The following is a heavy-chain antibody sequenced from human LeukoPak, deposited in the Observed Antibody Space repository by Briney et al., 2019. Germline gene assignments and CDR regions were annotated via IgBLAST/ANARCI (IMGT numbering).Heavy chain of an antibody. V-gene: IGHV3-7*01. Sequence: GGSLRLSCAASGFTFSSYAMSWVRQAPGKGLEWVANIKQDGSEKYYVDSVKGRFTISRDNAKNSLYLQMNSLRAEDTAVYYCARDLRDFWSGYHDAFDIWGQGTMVTVSS. CDR3: ARDLRDFWSGYHDAFDI. CDR1: GFTFSSYA. J-gene: IGHJ3*02. D-gene: IGHD3-3*01. CDR2: IKQDGSEK.